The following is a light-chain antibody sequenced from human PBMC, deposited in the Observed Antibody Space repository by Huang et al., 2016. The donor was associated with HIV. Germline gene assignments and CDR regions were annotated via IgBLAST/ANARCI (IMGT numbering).Light chain of an antibody. V-gene: IGKV3-11*01. Sequence: EIVLTQSPATLSLSPGERATLSYRASQPIIGYLAWYQQKPGQAPKLLIYDASIRATGIPVRVSGSGSGTDFTFSISSLEPEDFAFYYCQQRAGWPLTFGGGTKVEIK. CDR1: QPIIGY. CDR3: QQRAGWPLT. J-gene: IGKJ4*01. CDR2: DAS.